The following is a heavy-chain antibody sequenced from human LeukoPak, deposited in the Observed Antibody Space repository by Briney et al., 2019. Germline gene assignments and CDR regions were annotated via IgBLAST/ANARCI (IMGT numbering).Heavy chain of an antibody. V-gene: IGHV3-33*01. CDR2: IWYDGTTK. J-gene: IGHJ4*01. CDR3: ARAPDYGDYVGYFDF. Sequence: GGSLRLSCAASGFVFSTYGIHWVRQAPGKGLEWVAGIWYDGTTKYYADSVKGRFTISRDNSKNTVSLQMDSLRAEDTAVYSCARAPDYGDYVGYFDFWGHGAQVTVSS. D-gene: IGHD4-17*01. CDR1: GFVFSTYG.